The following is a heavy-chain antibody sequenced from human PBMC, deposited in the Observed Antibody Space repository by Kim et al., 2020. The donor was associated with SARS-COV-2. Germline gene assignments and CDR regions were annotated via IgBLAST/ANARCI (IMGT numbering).Heavy chain of an antibody. V-gene: IGHV3-74*01. J-gene: IGHJ3*02. Sequence: ASVKGRFTMSRDTPKSTLYLQMNSLRAEDTAVYYCARGSTGSYPRAFDIWGQGTMVTVSS. CDR3: ARGSTGSYPRAFDI. D-gene: IGHD1-26*01.